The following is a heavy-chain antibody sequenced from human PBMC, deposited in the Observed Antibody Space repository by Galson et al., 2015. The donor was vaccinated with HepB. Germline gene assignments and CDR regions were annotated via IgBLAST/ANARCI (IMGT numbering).Heavy chain of an antibody. CDR1: GFTFSSYA. J-gene: IGHJ6*02. D-gene: IGHD3-22*01. CDR3: ALIPRSNYYDSKGGGARANYYYYGMDV. CDR2: ISGSGGST. V-gene: IGHV3-23*01. Sequence: SLRLSCAASGFTFSSYAMSWVRQAPGKGLEWVSAISGSGGSTYYADSVKGRFTISRDNSKNTLYLQMNSLRAEDTAVYYCALIPRSNYYDSKGGGARANYYYYGMDVWGQGTTVTVSS.